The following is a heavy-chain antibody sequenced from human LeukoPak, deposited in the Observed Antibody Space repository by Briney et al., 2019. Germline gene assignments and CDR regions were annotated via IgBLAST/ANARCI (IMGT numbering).Heavy chain of an antibody. D-gene: IGHD4-17*01. V-gene: IGHV3-23*01. Sequence: GGSLRLSCAASGFTFSSYAMSWVRQAPGKGLEWVSGISGSGGSTYYADSVKGRFTISRDNSKNTLYLQMNSLRAEDTAVYYCAKDRRWPYGGPFDYWGQGTLVTVSS. J-gene: IGHJ4*02. CDR1: GFTFSSYA. CDR2: ISGSGGST. CDR3: AKDRRWPYGGPFDY.